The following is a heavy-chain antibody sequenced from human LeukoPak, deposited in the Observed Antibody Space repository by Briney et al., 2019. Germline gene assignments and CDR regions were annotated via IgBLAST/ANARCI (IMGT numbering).Heavy chain of an antibody. Sequence: SETLSLTCAVFGGSFCGFYWGWIRQPPGKGRVGIGEINHIGGTDYNPSLKSRLTISVDTHKNQLSLKLSSVTAPDTAVYYCKIWSYYYNMDVWGQGNTVTVSS. D-gene: IGHD3-16*01. CDR3: KIWSYYYNMDV. J-gene: IGHJ6*02. V-gene: IGHV4-34*01. CDR1: GGSFCGFY. CDR2: INHIGGT.